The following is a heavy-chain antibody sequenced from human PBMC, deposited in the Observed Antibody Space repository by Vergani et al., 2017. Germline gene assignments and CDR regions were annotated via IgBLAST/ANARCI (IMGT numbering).Heavy chain of an antibody. V-gene: IGHV1-58*02. CDR1: GFTFTSSA. D-gene: IGHD3-22*01. J-gene: IGHJ4*02. CDR2: IVVGSGNT. Sequence: QMQLVQSGPEVKKPGTSVKFSCKASGFTFTSSAMQWVRQARGQRLEWIGWIVVGSGNTNYAQKFQERVTITRDMSTSTAYKELSSLRSEDTAVYYCARGPRYYYDSSGYYYPRPREDYWGQGTLVTVSS. CDR3: ARGPRYYYDSSGYYYPRPREDY.